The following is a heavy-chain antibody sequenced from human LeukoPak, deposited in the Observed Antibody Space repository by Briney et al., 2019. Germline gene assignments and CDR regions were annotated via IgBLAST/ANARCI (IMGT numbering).Heavy chain of an antibody. Sequence: GGSLRLSCAASGFTFSSYGMHWVRQAPGKGLEWEAVISYDGSNKYYADSVKGRFTISRDNSKNTLYLQMNSLRAEDTAVYYCAKDGRRYCSGGSCYFDYWGQGTLVTVSS. J-gene: IGHJ4*02. CDR2: ISYDGSNK. CDR3: AKDGRRYCSGGSCYFDY. D-gene: IGHD2-15*01. CDR1: GFTFSSYG. V-gene: IGHV3-30*18.